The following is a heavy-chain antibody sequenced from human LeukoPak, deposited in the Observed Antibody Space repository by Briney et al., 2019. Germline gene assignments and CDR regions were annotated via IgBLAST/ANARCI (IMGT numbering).Heavy chain of an antibody. CDR3: ARDLDTYVVLTAYDTFDI. J-gene: IGHJ3*02. CDR1: GFIFSNSA. V-gene: IGHV3-7*01. CDR2: IKPSGSEK. D-gene: IGHD2-21*02. Sequence: GGSLRLSCAASGFIFSNSAMNWVRQAPGKGLEWVANIKPSGSEKHYADSVEGRFTISRDNAKNSLYLQMNSLRAEDTAVYYCARDLDTYVVLTAYDTFDIWGQGTMVTVSS.